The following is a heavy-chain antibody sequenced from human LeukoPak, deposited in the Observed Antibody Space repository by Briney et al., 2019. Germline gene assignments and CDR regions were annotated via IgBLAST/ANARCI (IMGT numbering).Heavy chain of an antibody. CDR1: GYTLTELS. D-gene: IGHD1-26*01. CDR2: FDPEDSET. Sequence: GASVKVSCKVSGYTLTELSMHWVRQAPGKGLEWMGGFDPEDSETIYAQKFQGRVTMTEDTSTDTAYMELSSLRSEDTAVYYCATAREKGGAFDIWGQGTMVTVSS. V-gene: IGHV1-24*01. CDR3: ATAREKGGAFDI. J-gene: IGHJ3*02.